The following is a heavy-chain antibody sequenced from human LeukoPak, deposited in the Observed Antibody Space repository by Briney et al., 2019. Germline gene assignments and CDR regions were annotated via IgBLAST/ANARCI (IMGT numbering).Heavy chain of an antibody. Sequence: PGGSLRLSCAASGFTFSSYAMHWVRQAPGKGLEWVAVISYDGCNKYYADSVKGRFTISRDNSKNTLYLQMNSLRAEDTAVYYCARDPEDYDFWSDYFDYWGQGTLVTVSS. CDR3: ARDPEDYDFWSDYFDY. V-gene: IGHV3-30-3*01. CDR1: GFTFSSYA. J-gene: IGHJ4*02. CDR2: ISYDGCNK. D-gene: IGHD3-3*01.